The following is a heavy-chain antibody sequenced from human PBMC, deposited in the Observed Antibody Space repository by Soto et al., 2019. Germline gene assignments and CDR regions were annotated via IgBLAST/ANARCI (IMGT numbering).Heavy chain of an antibody. CDR3: ATLVVVVASGDY. CDR2: LSNDGINK. V-gene: IGHV3-30*03. D-gene: IGHD2-15*01. J-gene: IGHJ4*02. Sequence: GGSLRLSCAASGFTSNSYDIHWVRQAPGQGLEWVAFLSNDGINKYYADSVKGRVTVSRDNSKNTLYLQLNSLRPEDTAVFYCATLVVVVASGDYWGQGTLVTVSS. CDR1: GFTSNSYD.